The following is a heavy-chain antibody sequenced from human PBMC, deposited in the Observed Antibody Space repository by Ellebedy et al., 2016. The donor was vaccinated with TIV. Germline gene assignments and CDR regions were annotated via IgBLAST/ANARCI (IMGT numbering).Heavy chain of an antibody. J-gene: IGHJ4*02. V-gene: IGHV6-1*01. CDR3: ARYNSGWKIFDY. Sequence: SQTLSLTCAISGDSVSSNSPTWTWIRQSPSRGLEWLGRTYYRYKWYYEYAVSVYSRITINPDTSQNQFSLQLNSVTPEDTAVYYCARYNSGWKIFDYWGQGTLVTVSS. D-gene: IGHD6-19*01. CDR1: GDSVSSNSPT. CDR2: TYYRYKWYY.